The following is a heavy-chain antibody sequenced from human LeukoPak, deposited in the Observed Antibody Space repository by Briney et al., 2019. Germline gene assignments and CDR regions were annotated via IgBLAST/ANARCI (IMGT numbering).Heavy chain of an antibody. D-gene: IGHD2-2*01. CDR3: AKVVPADHYYYYYGMDV. J-gene: IGHJ6*02. CDR1: GFTFSSYA. Sequence: GGSLRLSCAASGFTFSSYAMSWVRQAPGKGLEWASAISGSGGSTYYADSVKGRFTISRDNSKNTLYLQMNSLRAEDTAVYYCAKVVPADHYYYYYGMDVWGQGTTVTVSS. CDR2: ISGSGGST. V-gene: IGHV3-23*01.